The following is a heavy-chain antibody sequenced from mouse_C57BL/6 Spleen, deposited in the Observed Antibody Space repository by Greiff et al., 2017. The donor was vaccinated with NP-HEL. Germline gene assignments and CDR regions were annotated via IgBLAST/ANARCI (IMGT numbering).Heavy chain of an antibody. D-gene: IGHD1-1*01. CDR3: ASEDYYVSSPYYAMDY. CDR2: ISSGGSYT. CDR1: GFTFSSYG. V-gene: IGHV5-6*01. Sequence: EVHLVESGGDLVKPGGSLKLSCAASGFTFSSYGMSWVRQTPDQRLEWVATISSGGSYTYYPDSVKGRFTISRANAKNTLYLQMSTLKSEATAMYYCASEDYYVSSPYYAMDYWGQGTSVTVSS. J-gene: IGHJ4*01.